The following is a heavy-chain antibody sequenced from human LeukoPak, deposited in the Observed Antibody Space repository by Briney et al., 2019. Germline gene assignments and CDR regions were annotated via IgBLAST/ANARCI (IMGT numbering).Heavy chain of an antibody. V-gene: IGHV4-39*01. CDR3: ARLTYAYLDL. CDR1: GGSISSRSYY. J-gene: IGHJ2*01. D-gene: IGHD3-9*01. CDR2: IYYSGST. Sequence: ETLSLTCTVSGGSISSRSYYWGWIRQPPGKGLEWIGSIYYSGSTYYNPSLKSRVTISVDTSKNQFSLKLSSVTAAETAVYYCARLTYAYLDLWGRGTLVTVSS.